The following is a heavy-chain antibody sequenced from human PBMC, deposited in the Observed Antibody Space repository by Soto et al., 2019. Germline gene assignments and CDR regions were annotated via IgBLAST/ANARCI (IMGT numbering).Heavy chain of an antibody. Sequence: SETLSLTCTVSCGSITTYQWSWIRQPPGKGLEWIGGYSGFTNYNPSLESRATISVDHSKNQFFLTLRSVTAADTAVYYCARDYGDYSFFFDYWGQGALVTVSS. V-gene: IGHV4-59*01. J-gene: IGHJ4*02. D-gene: IGHD4-17*01. CDR1: CGSITTYQ. CDR3: ARDYGDYSFFFDY. CDR2: YSGFT.